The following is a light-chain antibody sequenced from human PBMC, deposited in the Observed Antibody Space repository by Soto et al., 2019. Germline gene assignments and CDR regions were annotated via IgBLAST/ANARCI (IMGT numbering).Light chain of an antibody. J-gene: IGLJ1*01. CDR1: RSNIGTNY. Sequence: QSVLTEPPSASGTPGQRVRISCSGGRSNIGTNYVYWYQQLPGTAPKLLIYRNNLRPTGVTDRFSASKSGSSASLAIGGLPSADEADYFCARWHDCMHGLLFGAGPTATVL. CDR3: ARWHDCMHGLL. CDR2: RNN. V-gene: IGLV1-47*01.